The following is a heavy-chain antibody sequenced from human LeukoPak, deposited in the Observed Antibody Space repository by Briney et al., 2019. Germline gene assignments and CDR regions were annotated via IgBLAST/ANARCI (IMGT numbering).Heavy chain of an antibody. Sequence: PGGSLRLSCAASGFTFSSYGMSWVRQAPGKGLEWVSAISGSGGNTYYADSVKGRFTISRDNSKNTLYLQMNSLRAEDTAVYYCAKGTYYYGSGSKTPFDYWGQGTLVTVSS. CDR2: ISGSGGNT. V-gene: IGHV3-23*01. D-gene: IGHD3-10*01. CDR1: GFTFSSYG. CDR3: AKGTYYYGSGSKTPFDY. J-gene: IGHJ4*02.